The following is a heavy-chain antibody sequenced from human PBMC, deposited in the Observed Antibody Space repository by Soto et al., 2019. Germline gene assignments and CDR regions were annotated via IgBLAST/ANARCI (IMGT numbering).Heavy chain of an antibody. Sequence: QVQLVQSGAEVKKPGSSVKVSCKASGGTFSSYAISWVRQAPGQGLEWMGGIIPIFDTANYAQKFQGRGTITADKSTSTAYMELSSLRSEDTAVYYCARDYYGSGSYYKPFDYWGQGTLVTVSS. CDR1: GGTFSSYA. D-gene: IGHD3-10*01. J-gene: IGHJ4*02. CDR2: IIPIFDTA. CDR3: ARDYYGSGSYYKPFDY. V-gene: IGHV1-69*06.